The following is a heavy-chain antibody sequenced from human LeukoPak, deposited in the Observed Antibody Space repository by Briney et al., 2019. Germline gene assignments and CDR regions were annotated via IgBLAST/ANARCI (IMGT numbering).Heavy chain of an antibody. CDR3: ARAGLIITSGIDY. CDR2: IYHTGGT. CDR1: GYSISRGYY. Sequence: PSETLSLTCGVSGYSISRGYYWAWIRQPPGKGLEWIGTIYHTGGTYYNPSLESRVTISVDTSKNEFSLNLNSVTAADTAVYYCARAGLIITSGIDYWGQGALVTVSS. J-gene: IGHJ4*02. D-gene: IGHD3-10*01. V-gene: IGHV4-38-2*01.